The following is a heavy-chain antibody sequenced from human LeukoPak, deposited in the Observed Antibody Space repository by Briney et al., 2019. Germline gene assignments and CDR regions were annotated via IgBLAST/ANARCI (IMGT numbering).Heavy chain of an antibody. J-gene: IGHJ4*02. V-gene: IGHV3-30*02. CDR2: IRYDGSNK. CDR3: AKDSLRKTIVGTTTRGVNDY. D-gene: IGHD1-26*01. CDR1: GFIFSSYD. Sequence: PGGSLRLSCAASGFIFSSYDMYWVRQAPGKGLEWVAFIRYDGSNKHYADSVKGRFTISRDNSKNTLYLQMNSLRAEDTAVYYCAKDSLRKTIVGTTTRGVNDYWGQGNLVTVSS.